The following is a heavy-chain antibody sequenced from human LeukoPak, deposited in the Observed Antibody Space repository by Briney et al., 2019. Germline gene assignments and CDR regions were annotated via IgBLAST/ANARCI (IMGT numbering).Heavy chain of an antibody. CDR3: ARDISHLGYYYYGMNV. V-gene: IGHV3-21*01. CDR2: ISSSSSYI. CDR1: GFTFCSYS. Sequence: PGGSPRLSCAASGFTFCSYSMNWGCQAPGKGLEWASSISSSSSYIYYADSVKGRFTISRDNAKNSLYLQMNSLRAEDTAVYYCARDISHLGYYYYGMNVWGQGTTVTVSS. J-gene: IGHJ6*02.